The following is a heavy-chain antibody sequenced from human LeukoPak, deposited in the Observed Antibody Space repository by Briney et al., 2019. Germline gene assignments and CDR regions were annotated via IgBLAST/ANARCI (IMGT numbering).Heavy chain of an antibody. CDR1: GDSVSSNSAA. CDR3: ARGGGVTVAGNLGY. Sequence: SQTLSLTCAISGDSVSSNSAAWNWTRQSPSRGLEWLGRTYYRSKWYNDYAVSVKSRITINPDTSKNQFSLQLNSVTPEDTAIYYCARGGGVTVAGNLGYWGQGTLVTVSS. CDR2: TYYRSKWYN. D-gene: IGHD6-19*01. J-gene: IGHJ4*02. V-gene: IGHV6-1*01.